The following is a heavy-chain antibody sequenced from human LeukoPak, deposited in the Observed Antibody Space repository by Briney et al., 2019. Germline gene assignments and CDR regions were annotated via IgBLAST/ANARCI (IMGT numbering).Heavy chain of an antibody. CDR1: GFTFSSYA. CDR3: AKDPCYYGSGSYFRWCWFDP. D-gene: IGHD3-10*01. CDR2: ISGSGGST. J-gene: IGHJ5*02. Sequence: GGSLRLSCAASGFTFSSYAMSWVRQAPGKGLEWVSAISGSGGSTYYADSVKGRFTISRDNSKNTLYLQMNSLRAEDTAVYYCAKDPCYYGSGSYFRWCWFDPGAREPWSPSPQ. V-gene: IGHV3-23*01.